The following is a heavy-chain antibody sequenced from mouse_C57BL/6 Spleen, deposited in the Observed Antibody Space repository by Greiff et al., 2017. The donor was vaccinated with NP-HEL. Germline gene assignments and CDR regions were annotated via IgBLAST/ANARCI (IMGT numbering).Heavy chain of an antibody. D-gene: IGHD1-1*01. V-gene: IGHV1-52*01. J-gene: IGHJ1*03. CDR1: GYTFTSYW. CDR3: ARYYGSSSPWYFDV. Sequence: QVQLQQPGAELVRPGSSVKLSCKASGYTFTSYWMHWVKQRPIQGLEWIGNIDPSDSETHYNQKFKDKATLTVDKSSSTAYTQLSSLTSEDSAVYYCARYYGSSSPWYFDVWGTGTTVTVSS. CDR2: IDPSDSET.